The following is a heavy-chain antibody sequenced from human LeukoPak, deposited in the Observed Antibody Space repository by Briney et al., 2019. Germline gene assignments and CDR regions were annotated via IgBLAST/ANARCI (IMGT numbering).Heavy chain of an antibody. J-gene: IGHJ4*02. D-gene: IGHD3-10*01. CDR2: ISGYNGNT. CDR1: GYIFSTYG. V-gene: IGHV1-18*01. CDR3: ARGRAYYYGSGSEFDY. Sequence: ASVKVSCKASGYIFSTYGISWVRQAPGQGLEWMGCISGYNGNTNYAQKLQGRVTMTTDTSTSTAYMELRSLRSDDTAVYYCARGRAYYYGSGSEFDYWGQGTLVTVSS.